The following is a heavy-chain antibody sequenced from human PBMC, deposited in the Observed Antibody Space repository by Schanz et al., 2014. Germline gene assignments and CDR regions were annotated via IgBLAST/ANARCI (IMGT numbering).Heavy chain of an antibody. J-gene: IGHJ4*02. V-gene: IGHV3-23*04. D-gene: IGHD3-10*01. Sequence: VQLVDSGGGLVKPGGSLRLSCTASGFTFSDYWMSWVRQAPGKGLEWVSTIGTSGGTNYAESVKGRFTISRDNSKNTLYLQMNSLRPEDTAVYYCAKYRGYYRVSGSYRELEYWGQGTLVTVSS. CDR2: IGTSGGT. CDR3: AKYRGYYRVSGSYRELEY. CDR1: GFTFSDYW.